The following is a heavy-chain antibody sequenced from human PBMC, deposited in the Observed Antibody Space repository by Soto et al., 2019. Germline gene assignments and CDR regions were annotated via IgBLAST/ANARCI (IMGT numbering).Heavy chain of an antibody. V-gene: IGHV3-30*18. J-gene: IGHJ5*02. Sequence: GGSLRLSCAASGFTFNRYGMHWARQAPGKGLEWVAVISYDGSNKYYADSVKGRFTISRDNSKNTLYLQMNSLRAEDTAAYYCAKDRMITFGGGIAGGRNWYDPWGQGTLVTGSA. D-gene: IGHD3-16*02. CDR3: AKDRMITFGGGIAGGRNWYDP. CDR2: ISYDGSNK. CDR1: GFTFNRYG.